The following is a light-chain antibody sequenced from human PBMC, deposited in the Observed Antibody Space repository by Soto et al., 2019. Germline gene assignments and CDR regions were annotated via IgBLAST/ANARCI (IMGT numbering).Light chain of an antibody. Sequence: DIQMTQSPSAMSAYVGDRVTITCRASQDISNYLVWFQQKPGKVPKRLIYAASSFQSGAPSRFIGSGSGTEFTLTISSLQPEDFATYYCLQHITYPFTFGPGTKVDFK. CDR3: LQHITYPFT. J-gene: IGKJ3*01. CDR2: AAS. CDR1: QDISNY. V-gene: IGKV1-17*03.